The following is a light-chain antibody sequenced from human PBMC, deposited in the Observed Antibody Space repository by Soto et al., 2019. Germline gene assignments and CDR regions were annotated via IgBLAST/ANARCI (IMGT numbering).Light chain of an antibody. CDR3: QSYDSSNHVV. Sequence: NFMLTQPHSVSESPGKTVTISCTRSSGSIASYYVQWYQQRPGSSPTTVIYEDNQRPSGVPDRFSGSIDSSSNSASLTISGLKTEDEADYCCQSYDSSNHVVFGGGTKLTVL. J-gene: IGLJ2*01. CDR1: SGSIASYY. V-gene: IGLV6-57*01. CDR2: EDN.